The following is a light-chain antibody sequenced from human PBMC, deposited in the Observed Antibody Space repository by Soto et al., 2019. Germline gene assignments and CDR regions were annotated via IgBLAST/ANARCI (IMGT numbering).Light chain of an antibody. V-gene: IGKV3-15*01. J-gene: IGKJ3*01. CDR2: GAS. Sequence: EIVMTQSPATLSVSPGERATISCRASQSVSSDLAWYQQKPGQAPRLLIYGASNRATGIPARFSGSGSGTELTLTISSLQSEDFAVYYCQHHNNWRRVFGPRTKVHLK. CDR3: QHHNNWRRV. CDR1: QSVSSD.